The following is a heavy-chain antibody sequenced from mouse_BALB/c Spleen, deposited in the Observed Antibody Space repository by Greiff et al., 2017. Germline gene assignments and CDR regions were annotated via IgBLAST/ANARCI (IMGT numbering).Heavy chain of an antibody. CDR3: ARGAYYRYDGGAMDY. Sequence: EVKLMESGGGLVQPGGSLKLSCAASGFTFSSYTMSWVRQTPEKRLEWVAYISNGGGSTYYPDTVKGRFTISRDNAKNTLYLQMSSLKSEDTAMYYCARGAYYRYDGGAMDYWGQGTSVTVSS. CDR1: GFTFSSYT. CDR2: ISNGGGST. D-gene: IGHD2-14*01. J-gene: IGHJ4*01. V-gene: IGHV5-12-2*01.